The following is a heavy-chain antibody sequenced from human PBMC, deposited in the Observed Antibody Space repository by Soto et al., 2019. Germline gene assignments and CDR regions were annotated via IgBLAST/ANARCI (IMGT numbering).Heavy chain of an antibody. V-gene: IGHV4-4*02. CDR2: IYHSGST. Sequence: QVQLQESGPGLVKPSGTLSLTCAVSGGSISSSNWWSWVRQPPGKGLEWIGEIYHSGSTNYNPSLKSRVTIAVAKSKHQFSLKLSSVTAADTAVYSCASLPATSDFDSWGQGTLVTVSS. CDR1: GGSISSSNW. CDR3: ASLPATSDFDS. D-gene: IGHD2-2*01. J-gene: IGHJ4*02.